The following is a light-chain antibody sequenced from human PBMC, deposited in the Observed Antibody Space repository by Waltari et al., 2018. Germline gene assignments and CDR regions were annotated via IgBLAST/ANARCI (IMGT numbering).Light chain of an antibody. CDR3: QVWDSSSDR. V-gene: IGLV3-21*04. CDR2: YDS. Sequence: SYVLTQPPSVSVAPGKPARITCGGNTIGSKSVHWYQQKPGQAPVLVIYYDSDWPSGIPERFSGSNSGNTATLTISRVEAGDEADYYCQVWDSSSDRFGGGTKLTVL. J-gene: IGLJ2*01. CDR1: TIGSKS.